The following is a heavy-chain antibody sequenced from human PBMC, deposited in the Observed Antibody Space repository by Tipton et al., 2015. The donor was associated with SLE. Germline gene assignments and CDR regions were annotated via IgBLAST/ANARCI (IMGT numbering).Heavy chain of an antibody. J-gene: IGHJ4*02. Sequence: TLSLTCTVSGGSISSSSYYWGWIRQPPGKGLEWIGRIYTSGSTNYNPSLKSRVTISVDTFKNQFSLKLTSVTAADTALYYCARGVFWTGYYLDYWGQGILVTVSS. CDR3: ARGVFWTGYYLDY. CDR2: IYTSGST. V-gene: IGHV4-61*02. CDR1: GGSISSSSYY. D-gene: IGHD3/OR15-3a*01.